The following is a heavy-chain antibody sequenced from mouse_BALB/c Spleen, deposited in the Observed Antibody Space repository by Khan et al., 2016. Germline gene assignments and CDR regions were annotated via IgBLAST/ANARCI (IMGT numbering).Heavy chain of an antibody. CDR2: INPSTGYT. CDR1: GYTFTSYW. Sequence: QVQLQQSGAELAKPGASVKMSCKASGYTFTSYWMHWVKQRPGQGLEWIGYINPSTGYTEYNQKFKDKATLTADKSSSTAYMQLSSLTSEDSAVXYCASYYGSSYYAMDYLGQGTSVTVSS. CDR3: ASYYGSSYYAMDY. J-gene: IGHJ4*01. D-gene: IGHD1-1*01. V-gene: IGHV1-7*01.